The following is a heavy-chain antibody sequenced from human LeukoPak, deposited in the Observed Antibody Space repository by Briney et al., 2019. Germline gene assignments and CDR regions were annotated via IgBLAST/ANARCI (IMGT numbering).Heavy chain of an antibody. D-gene: IGHD1-26*01. CDR1: GFTFSSYG. CDR3: ARDLSSGSYSAFDI. V-gene: IGHV3-48*03. J-gene: IGHJ3*02. Sequence: GGXLRLSCAASGFTFSSYGMNWVRQAPGKGLEWVSYISSSGSTIYYADSVKGRFTISRDNAKNSLYLQMNSLRAEDTAVYYCARDLSSGSYSAFDIWGQGTMVTVSS. CDR2: ISSSGSTI.